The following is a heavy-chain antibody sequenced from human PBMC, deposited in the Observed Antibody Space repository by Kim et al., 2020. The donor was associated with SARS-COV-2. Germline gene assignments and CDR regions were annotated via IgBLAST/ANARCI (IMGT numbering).Heavy chain of an antibody. CDR2: TI. V-gene: IGHV3-11*01. CDR3: ARESEYCYY. J-gene: IGHJ4*02. D-gene: IGHD2-15*01. Sequence: TIYYAVAVKDRYTISRDNAKQSLSLQMNSPRAEDTAVYYCARESEYCYYWGQGTLVTVSS.